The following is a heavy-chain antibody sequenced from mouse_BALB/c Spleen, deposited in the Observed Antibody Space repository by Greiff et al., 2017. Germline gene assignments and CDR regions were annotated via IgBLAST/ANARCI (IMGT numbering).Heavy chain of an antibody. Sequence: DVMLVESGGDLVKPGGSLKLSCAASGFTFSSYGMSWVRQTPDKRLEWVATISSGGSYTYYPDSVKGRFTISRDNAKNTLYLQMSSLKSEDTAMFYCARQGAFTTVVEYWYFDVWGAGTTVTVSS. V-gene: IGHV5-6*02. CDR3: ARQGAFTTVVEYWYFDV. CDR1: GFTFSSYG. J-gene: IGHJ1*01. CDR2: ISSGGSYT. D-gene: IGHD1-1*01.